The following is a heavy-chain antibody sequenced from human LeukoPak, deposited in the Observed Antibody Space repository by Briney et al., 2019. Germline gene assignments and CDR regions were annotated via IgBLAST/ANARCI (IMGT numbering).Heavy chain of an antibody. D-gene: IGHD3-10*01. Sequence: ASVKVSCKASGCTFTSYAMHWVRQAPGQRLEWMGWINAGNGNTKYSQEFQGRVTMTRDTSISTAYMELSRLRSDDTAVYYCARGAMVRGVIRSLGSDYWGQGTLATVSS. J-gene: IGHJ4*02. CDR3: ARGAMVRGVIRSLGSDY. CDR2: INAGNGNT. CDR1: GCTFTSYA. V-gene: IGHV1-3*01.